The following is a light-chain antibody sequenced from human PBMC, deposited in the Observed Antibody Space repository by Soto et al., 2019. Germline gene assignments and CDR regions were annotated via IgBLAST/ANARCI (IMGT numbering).Light chain of an antibody. CDR3: QQYNKWPYT. V-gene: IGKV3-15*01. J-gene: IGKJ2*01. CDR2: GAS. Sequence: EIVMTQSPATLSVSPGERATLSCRASQSVGSNLAWYQQKPGQAPRLLIYGASTRATGIPARFSGSGSGTEFTLTISSLQSEDFAIYYCQQYNKWPYTFGQGTKVEIK. CDR1: QSVGSN.